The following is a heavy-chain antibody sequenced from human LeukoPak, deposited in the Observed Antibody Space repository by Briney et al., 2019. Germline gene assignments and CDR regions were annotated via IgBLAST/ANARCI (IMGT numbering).Heavy chain of an antibody. CDR3: ARHALYYYGSGSFGAFDI. CDR1: GGSISSYY. CDR2: IYYSGST. D-gene: IGHD3-10*01. Sequence: SETLSLTCTVSGGSISSYYWSWIRQPPGKGLEWIGYIYYSGSTNYNPSLKSRVTISVDTSKNQSSLKPSSVTAADTAVYYCARHALYYYGSGSFGAFDIWGQGTMVTVSS. J-gene: IGHJ3*02. V-gene: IGHV4-59*08.